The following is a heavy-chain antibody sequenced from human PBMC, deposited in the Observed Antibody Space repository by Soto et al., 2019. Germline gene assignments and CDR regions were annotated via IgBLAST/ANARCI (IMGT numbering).Heavy chain of an antibody. CDR1: GGAFSDYA. D-gene: IGHD2-15*01. CDR2: VMPIFRAP. Sequence: QVQLVQSGAEVKKPGASVKVSCKASGGAFSDYAFSWVRQAPGQGLEWLGGVMPIFRAPDYAQKFQGRVTIAADEFTRTAYMEMHSLRSEDTAVYYCASWLKGPDIGNYYYGMDVCGQGTTVTVS. CDR3: ASWLKGPDIGNYYYGMDV. J-gene: IGHJ6*02. V-gene: IGHV1-69*12.